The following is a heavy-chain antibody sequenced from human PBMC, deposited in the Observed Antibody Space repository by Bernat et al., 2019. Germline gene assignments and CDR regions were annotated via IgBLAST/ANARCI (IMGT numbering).Heavy chain of an antibody. CDR2: IRSKAYGGTT. D-gene: IGHD3-3*01. Sequence: EVQLVESGGGLVKPGRSLRLSCTASGFTFGDYAMSWFRQAPGKGLEWVGFIRSKAYGGTTEYAASVKGRCTISRDDSKSIAYLQMNSLKTEDTAVYYCTRGRITIFGVVKGNDYWGQGTLVTVSS. CDR3: TRGRITIFGVVKGNDY. CDR1: GFTFGDYA. V-gene: IGHV3-49*05. J-gene: IGHJ4*02.